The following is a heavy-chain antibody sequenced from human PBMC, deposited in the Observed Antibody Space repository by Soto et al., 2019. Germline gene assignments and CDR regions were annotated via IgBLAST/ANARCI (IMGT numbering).Heavy chain of an antibody. CDR1: GYTFTSYY. Sequence: QVQLVQSGAEVKKPGASVKVSCKASGYTFTSYYMHWVRQAPGQGLEWMGIINPSGGSTSYAQKFQGRVTMTRDTSTSTVYMELSSLRSEDTAVYYCARALAQLWSPHRYYFDYWGQGTLVTVSS. CDR3: ARALAQLWSPHRYYFDY. V-gene: IGHV1-46*01. J-gene: IGHJ4*02. CDR2: INPSGGST. D-gene: IGHD5-18*01.